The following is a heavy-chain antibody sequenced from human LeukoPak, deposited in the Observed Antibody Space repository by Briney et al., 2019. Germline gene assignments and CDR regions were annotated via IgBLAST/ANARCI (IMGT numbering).Heavy chain of an antibody. CDR2: IYYTGTA. CDR1: GGSITNYY. J-gene: IGHJ4*02. CDR3: ARVGTYASGALDY. V-gene: IGHV4-59*01. Sequence: SESLSLTCSVSGGSITNYYWAWDRPPPGKGLEWDGSIYYTGTANYDPSLKSRVTMSVDTSKSQLSLKVSSVTAADTAVYYCARVGTYASGALDYWGQGTLVTVSS.